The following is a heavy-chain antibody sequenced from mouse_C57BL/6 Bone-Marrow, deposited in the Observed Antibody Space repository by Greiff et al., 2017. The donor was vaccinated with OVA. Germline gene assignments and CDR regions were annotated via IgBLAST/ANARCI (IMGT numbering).Heavy chain of an antibody. D-gene: IGHD3-1*01. J-gene: IGHJ1*03. CDR3: ARSGGPSRYFDV. CDR2: IYPGGGYT. Sequence: VQLQESGAELVRPGTSVKMSCKASGYTFTNYWIGWAKQRPGHGLEWIGDIYPGGGYTNYNEKFKGKATLTADKSSSTAYMQFSSLTSEDSAIYYCARSGGPSRYFDVWGTGTTVTVSS. CDR1: GYTFTNYW. V-gene: IGHV1-63*01.